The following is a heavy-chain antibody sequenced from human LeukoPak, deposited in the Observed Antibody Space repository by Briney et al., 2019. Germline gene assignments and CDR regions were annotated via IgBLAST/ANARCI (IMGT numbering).Heavy chain of an antibody. J-gene: IGHJ3*02. CDR2: IRYDGSNK. CDR3: ASHYGGNADDAFDI. Sequence: PGGSLRLSCAASGFTFSSYGMHWVRQAPGKGLEWVAFIRYDGSNKYYADSVKGRFTISRDNSKNTLYLQMNSLRAEDAAVYYFASHYGGNADDAFDIWGQGTMVTVSS. CDR1: GFTFSSYG. V-gene: IGHV3-30*02. D-gene: IGHD4-23*01.